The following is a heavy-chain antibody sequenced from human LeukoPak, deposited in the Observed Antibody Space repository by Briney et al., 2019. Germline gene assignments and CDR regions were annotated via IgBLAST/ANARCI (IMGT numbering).Heavy chain of an antibody. D-gene: IGHD2-2*01. J-gene: IGHJ6*03. Sequence: SVKVSCKASGGTFSSYAISWVRQAPGQGLEWMGRTIPIFGTANYAQKFQGRVTITTDESTSTAYMELSSLRSEDTAVYYYADCSSTSCYYYYYMDVWGKGTTVTVSS. CDR1: GGTFSSYA. CDR3: ADCSSTSCYYYYYMDV. CDR2: TIPIFGTA. V-gene: IGHV1-69*05.